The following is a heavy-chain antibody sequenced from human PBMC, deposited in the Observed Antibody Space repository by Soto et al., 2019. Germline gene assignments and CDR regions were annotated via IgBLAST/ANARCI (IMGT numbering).Heavy chain of an antibody. CDR1: GFTFSSYA. CDR3: ARAASAYYYDATAFHVY. J-gene: IGHJ4*02. CDR2: ISDSGGRT. V-gene: IGHV3-23*01. D-gene: IGHD3-22*01. Sequence: EVQLLESGGGLVQPGGSLRLSCAASGFTFSSYAMSWVRQAPGKGLEWVSGISDSGGRTYYADSVKGRFTISRDNSKNTLSLQMTSLRAVDTAVYYCARAASAYYYDATAFHVYWGQGTLVTASS.